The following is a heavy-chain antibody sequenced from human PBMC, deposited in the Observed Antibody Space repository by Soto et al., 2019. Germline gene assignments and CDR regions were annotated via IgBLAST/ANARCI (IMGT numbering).Heavy chain of an antibody. Sequence: QEQLVESGGGLVKPGGSLRLSCAASGFTFSDAYMSWNRQAPGKGLEGVSYISHTSHYMKYSDSVEGRFTVSRDNAKNSLYLHMNSLRAEDTAVYYCAKTVGLGPFGHFTLWGRGTLVIVSS. V-gene: IGHV3-11*05. D-gene: IGHD1-26*01. CDR3: AKTVGLGPFGHFTL. CDR2: ISHTSHYM. J-gene: IGHJ2*01. CDR1: GFTFSDAY.